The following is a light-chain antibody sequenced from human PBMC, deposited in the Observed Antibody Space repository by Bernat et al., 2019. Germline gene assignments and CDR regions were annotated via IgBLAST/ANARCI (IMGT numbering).Light chain of an antibody. CDR2: EVT. CDR1: SSDVGSYDR. V-gene: IGLV2-18*02. CDR3: SSYSVSSALL. Sequence: QSALTQPPSMSGSPGQSVTISCTGSSSDVGSYDRFSWYHQPPGTAPKLLIYEVTNRPSGFPDRFSGSKSGNTASLTISGLQADDEGHYYCSSYSVSSALLFGGGTKLTVL. J-gene: IGLJ2*01.